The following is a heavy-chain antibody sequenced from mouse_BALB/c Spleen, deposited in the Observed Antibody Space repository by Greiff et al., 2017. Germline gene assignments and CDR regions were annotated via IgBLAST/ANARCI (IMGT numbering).Heavy chain of an antibody. V-gene: IGHV1-18*01. CDR1: GYTFTDYN. Sequence: EVQLQQSGPELVKPGASVKIPCKASGYTFTDYNMDWVKQSHGKSLEWIGDINPNNGGTIYNQKFKGKATLTVDKSSSTAYMELRSLTSEDTAVYYCARRYYGSSWEAMDYWGQGTSVTVSS. D-gene: IGHD1-1*01. CDR2: INPNNGGT. J-gene: IGHJ4*01. CDR3: ARRYYGSSWEAMDY.